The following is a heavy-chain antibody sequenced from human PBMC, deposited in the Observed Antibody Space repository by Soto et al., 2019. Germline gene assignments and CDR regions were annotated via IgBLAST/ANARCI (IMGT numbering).Heavy chain of an antibody. CDR3: ARHPGSTSYAGAGVDV. J-gene: IGHJ6*02. CDR1: GYSFTSYS. D-gene: IGHD2-2*01. Sequence: GESLKLSCTDSGYSFTSYSIGWVRQMPGKGLEWMGIIYPGDSDTRYSPSFQGQVTISADKSISTAYLQWSSLKASDTAMYYCARHPGSTSYAGAGVDVWGQGTTVTVSS. CDR2: IYPGDSDT. V-gene: IGHV5-51*01.